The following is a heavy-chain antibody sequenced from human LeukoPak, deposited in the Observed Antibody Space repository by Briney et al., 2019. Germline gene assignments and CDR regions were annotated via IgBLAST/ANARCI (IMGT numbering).Heavy chain of an antibody. J-gene: IGHJ4*02. CDR1: GYSFISHY. CDR2: INPNGGST. V-gene: IGHV1-46*01. Sequence: ASVKVSCKASGYSFISHYIHWVRQAPGQGLEWMGIINPNGGSTTYAQKFQGRVTMTSDTSTRTVYMELSSLRSEDTAVFYCARRAPAGRYFDFWGQGTLLTVSS. CDR3: ARRAPAGRYFDF. D-gene: IGHD6-13*01.